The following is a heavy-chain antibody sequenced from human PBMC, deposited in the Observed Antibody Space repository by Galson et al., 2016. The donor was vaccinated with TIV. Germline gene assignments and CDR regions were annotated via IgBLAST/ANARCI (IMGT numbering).Heavy chain of an antibody. CDR1: GYTFIGYY. J-gene: IGHJ4*02. D-gene: IGHD3-22*01. CDR3: AQAYYYDSSAYYFAS. V-gene: IGHV1-2*06. CDR2: INPNSDAA. Sequence: SVKASCKASGYTFIGYYIHWVRQAPGQGLEWVGRINPNSDAANYAQNFQGRVTMTSDTSISTASLELSRLRSDDTAVYYCAQAYYYDSSAYYFASWGQGTLVTVSS.